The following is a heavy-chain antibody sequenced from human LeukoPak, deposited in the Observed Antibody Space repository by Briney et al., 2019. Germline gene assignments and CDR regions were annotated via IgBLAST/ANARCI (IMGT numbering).Heavy chain of an antibody. Sequence: GESLKISCQGSGYIFTTYWIAWVRQMPGRGLEYMGAIYPGNSDATYSPSFQGQVTFSVDKSTSTAYLQWNSLKSSDTAIFYCARGGGGGLWDYWGQGTLVTVSS. CDR2: IYPGNSDA. D-gene: IGHD3-16*01. V-gene: IGHV5-51*01. J-gene: IGHJ4*02. CDR3: ARGGGGGLWDY. CDR1: GYIFTTYW.